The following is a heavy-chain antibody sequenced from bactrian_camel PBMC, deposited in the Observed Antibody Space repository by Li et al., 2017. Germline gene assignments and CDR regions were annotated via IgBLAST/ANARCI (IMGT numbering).Heavy chain of an antibody. CDR2: IYRPGGNT. D-gene: IGHD2*01. Sequence: VQLVESGGGSVQAGESLRLSCVVSNYRISSSCMGWFRQATGKEREWIASIYRPGGNTFADSVKGRFTVSRDNANNTVNLMMNSLKPEDTAMYYCAANFGPYCSGPYLARRANFLGQGTQVTVS. CDR1: NYRISSSC. J-gene: IGHJ4*01. V-gene: IGHV3S40*01.